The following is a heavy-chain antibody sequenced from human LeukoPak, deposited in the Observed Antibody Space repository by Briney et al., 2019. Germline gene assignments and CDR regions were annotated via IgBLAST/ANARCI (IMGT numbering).Heavy chain of an antibody. V-gene: IGHV4-38-2*01. Sequence: PSETLSLTCAVSGYSISSGYYWGWIRQPPGKGLEWIGSIYHSGSTYYNPSLKSRVTISVDTSKNQFSLKLSSATAADTAVYYCARGDDSSGYYFVIDYWGQGTLVTVSS. CDR2: IYHSGST. CDR1: GYSISSGYY. CDR3: ARGDDSSGYYFVIDY. J-gene: IGHJ4*02. D-gene: IGHD3-22*01.